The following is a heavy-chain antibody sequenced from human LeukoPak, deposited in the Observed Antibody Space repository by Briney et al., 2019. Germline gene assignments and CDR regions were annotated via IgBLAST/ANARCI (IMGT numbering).Heavy chain of an antibody. CDR2: INQDGSEK. J-gene: IGHJ4*02. Sequence: GGSLRLSCAVSGLRFGSFWMSWVRQAPRKGLEWVANINQDGSEKYFVDSVRGRFTISRDNSKNSLHLQMNTLRAEDTAVYYCARERDGRFFDYWGQGTLVTVSS. V-gene: IGHV3-7*01. CDR1: GLRFGSFW. D-gene: IGHD5-24*01. CDR3: ARERDGRFFDY.